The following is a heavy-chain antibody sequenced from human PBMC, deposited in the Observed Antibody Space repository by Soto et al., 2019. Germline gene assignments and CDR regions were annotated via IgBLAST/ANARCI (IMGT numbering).Heavy chain of an antibody. J-gene: IGHJ4*02. CDR2: MSPRFGAT. CDR1: GGTFSSYA. Sequence: QVQLVQSGAEVKKPGSSVKVSCKASGGTFSSYAISWVRQAPGQGLEWMGGMSPRFGATNYEQKFQGRGTITTDESTRTVYMVLNTLTSEDTAMYYGAESPDWTYAMNQLVISTLGVIWGQGTLVTVSS. V-gene: IGHV1-69*01. CDR3: AESPDWTYAMNQLVISTLGVI. D-gene: IGHD3-9*01.